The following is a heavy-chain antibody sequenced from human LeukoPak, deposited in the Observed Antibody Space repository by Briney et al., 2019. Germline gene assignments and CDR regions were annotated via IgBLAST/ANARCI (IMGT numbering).Heavy chain of an antibody. D-gene: IGHD3-10*01. Sequence: SGGSLRLSCAASGFTFSSYSMNWVRQAPGKGLVWVSRINSDGSSTSYADSVKGRFTISRDNAKNTLYLQMNSLRAEDTAVYYCARDMYYYGSGSPPGAFDIWGQGTMVTVSS. V-gene: IGHV3-74*01. J-gene: IGHJ3*02. CDR2: INSDGSST. CDR3: ARDMYYYGSGSPPGAFDI. CDR1: GFTFSSYS.